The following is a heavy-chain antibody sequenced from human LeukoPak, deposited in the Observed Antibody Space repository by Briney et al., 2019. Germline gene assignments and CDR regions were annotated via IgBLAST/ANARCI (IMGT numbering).Heavy chain of an antibody. D-gene: IGHD2-2*01. J-gene: IGHJ6*04. CDR2: INPSGGST. CDR1: GYTFTSYY. Sequence: ASVQVSCMASGYTFTSYYMHWVGQAPAQGLEGMGIINPSGGSTSYAQKFQGRVTMTRDTSTSTVYMELSSLRSEDTAVYYCARDSTMTDGMDVWGKGTTVTVSS. CDR3: ARDSTMTDGMDV. V-gene: IGHV1-46*01.